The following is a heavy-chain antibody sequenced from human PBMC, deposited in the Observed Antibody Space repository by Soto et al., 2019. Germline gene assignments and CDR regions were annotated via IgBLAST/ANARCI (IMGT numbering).Heavy chain of an antibody. D-gene: IGHD1-26*01. V-gene: IGHV3-23*01. J-gene: IGHJ4*02. CDR3: AKTVGATKLEDY. CDR1: GFNFTNHV. Sequence: PGGSLRLSCSASGFNFTNHVINWVRQAPGKSLGWVLSISNSDDVGFYADSVRGRFLVSRDISTNSVYLQMNYLRVEDTAVYYCAKTVGATKLEDYWGQGTLVTVSS. CDR2: ISNSDDVG.